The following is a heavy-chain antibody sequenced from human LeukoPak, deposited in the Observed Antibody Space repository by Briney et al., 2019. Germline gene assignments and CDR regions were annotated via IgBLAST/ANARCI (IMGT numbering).Heavy chain of an antibody. V-gene: IGHV1-69*01. CDR3: ARGPLRFLGGIDY. D-gene: IGHD3-3*01. Sequence: KISCEASGHSFTNHWLGWVRQAPGQGLEWMGGVIPIFGTANYAQKFQGRVTITADESTSTAYMELSSLGSEDTAVYYCARGPLRFLGGIDYWGQGTLVTVSS. J-gene: IGHJ4*02. CDR1: GHSFTNHW. CDR2: VIPIFGTA.